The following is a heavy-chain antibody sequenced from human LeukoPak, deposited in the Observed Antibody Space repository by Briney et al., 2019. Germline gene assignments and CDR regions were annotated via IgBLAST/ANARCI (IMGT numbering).Heavy chain of an antibody. CDR1: GYTFTGYY. J-gene: IGHJ5*02. Sequence: ASVKVSCKASGYTFTGYYMHWVRQAPGQGLEWMGWINPNSGGTNYAQKFQGRVTMTRDTSISTAYMELSRLRSDDTAVYYRARGASSWPPFNWFDPWGQGTLVTVSS. CDR3: ARGASSWPPFNWFDP. CDR2: INPNSGGT. V-gene: IGHV1-2*02. D-gene: IGHD2-15*01.